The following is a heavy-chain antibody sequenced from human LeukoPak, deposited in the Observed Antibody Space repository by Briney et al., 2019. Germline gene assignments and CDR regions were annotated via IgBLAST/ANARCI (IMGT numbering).Heavy chain of an antibody. V-gene: IGHV1-69*04. J-gene: IGHJ5*02. CDR2: IIPILGIA. Sequence: GASVKVSCKASGGTFSSYAISWVRQAPGQGLEWMGRIIPILGIANYAQKFQGRVTITADKSTSTAYMELSSLRSEDTAVYYCARSYDSSGYYYPNWFDPWGQGTLVTVSS. CDR1: GGTFSSYA. CDR3: ARSYDSSGYYYPNWFDP. D-gene: IGHD3-22*01.